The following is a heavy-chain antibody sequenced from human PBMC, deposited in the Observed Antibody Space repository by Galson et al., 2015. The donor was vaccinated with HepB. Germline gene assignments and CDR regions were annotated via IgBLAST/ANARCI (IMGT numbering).Heavy chain of an antibody. J-gene: IGHJ5*02. CDR2: ITSGSENI. CDR1: GFTLSYYT. V-gene: IGHV3-21*01. CDR3: ARIASGTLAWFDP. Sequence: SLRLSCAGSGFTLSYYTMNWVRQAPGKGLKWVSSITSGSENIYYSASVKGRFTVSRDNAKKSLYLQMNSLRAEDTAVYYCARIASGTLAWFDPWGHGTLVTVSS. D-gene: IGHD6-13*01.